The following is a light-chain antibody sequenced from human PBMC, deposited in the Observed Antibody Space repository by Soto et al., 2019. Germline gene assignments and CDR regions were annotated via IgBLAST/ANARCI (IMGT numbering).Light chain of an antibody. J-gene: IGKJ4*01. CDR3: QHFGRSPLT. CDR2: STS. V-gene: IGKV3-20*01. CDR1: QSVDRSD. Sequence: VLTQSPGTLSLSPGERATLSCRASQSVDRSDIPWYQQKPGQAPRLLIYSTSIRAAGIPDRFSVSGSGTDFSLTISRLEPEDFAVYYCQHFGRSPLTFGGGTKVDIK.